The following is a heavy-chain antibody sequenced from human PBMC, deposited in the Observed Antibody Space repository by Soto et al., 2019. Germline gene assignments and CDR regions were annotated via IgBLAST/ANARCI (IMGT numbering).Heavy chain of an antibody. CDR3: ARGQGGFCTSGSCYFVY. D-gene: IGHD2-15*01. Sequence: EVQFLESGGGLAQPGGTLRLSCAASGFAFNNFAMTWVRQAPGKGLEWVSGISGRGTSTYYADSVKGRFTISRDNSKSVVYLEMNSLRTEDTAVYYCARGQGGFCTSGSCYFVYWGQGGLVTVTS. V-gene: IGHV3-23*01. CDR1: GFAFNNFA. J-gene: IGHJ4*02. CDR2: ISGRGTST.